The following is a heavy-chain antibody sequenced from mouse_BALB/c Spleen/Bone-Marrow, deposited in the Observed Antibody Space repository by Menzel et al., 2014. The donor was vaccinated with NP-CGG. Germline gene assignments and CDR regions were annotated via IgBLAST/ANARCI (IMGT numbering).Heavy chain of an antibody. CDR3: TREGWLRYFDY. CDR1: GYTFTSYW. V-gene: IGHV1S22*01. CDR2: IYPGSGST. J-gene: IGHJ2*01. Sequence: LQQSGSELVRPGASVKLSCKASGYTFTSYWMHWVKQRHGQGLEWIGNIYPGSGSTNYDEKFKSKGTLTVDTSSSTAYMHLSSLTSEDSAVYYSTREGWLRYFDYWGQGTTLTVSS. D-gene: IGHD2-2*01.